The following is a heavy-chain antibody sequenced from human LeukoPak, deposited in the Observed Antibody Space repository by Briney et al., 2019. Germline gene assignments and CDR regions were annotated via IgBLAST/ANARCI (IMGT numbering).Heavy chain of an antibody. D-gene: IGHD6-13*01. CDR2: MYCGGST. J-gene: IGHJ4*02. CDR3: AIQGRQQLVQYHFDD. V-gene: IGHV4-39*07. CDR1: GGSISSSTCY. Sequence: SETLSLTCTVSGGSISSSTCYWGWIRQPPRKGLEWIGSMYCGGSTFHSPSLKSRVTISVDTSKNQFSLKLKSVTAADTAVYYCAIQGRQQLVQYHFDDWGQGTLVSVSS.